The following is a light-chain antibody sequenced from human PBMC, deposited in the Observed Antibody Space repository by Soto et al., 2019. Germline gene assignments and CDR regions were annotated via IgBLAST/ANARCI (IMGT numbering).Light chain of an antibody. J-gene: IGLJ3*02. CDR1: SGHNSYA. Sequence: QSVLTQPPSASASLGASVKLTCTLSSGHNSYAIAWHQQQPEKGPRYLMKLNSDGSHSKGDGIPDRFSCSSSGAERYLTISRLQSEDEADYYCQTWSTDIRVFGGGTKLTVL. V-gene: IGLV4-69*01. CDR2: LNSDGSH. CDR3: QTWSTDIRV.